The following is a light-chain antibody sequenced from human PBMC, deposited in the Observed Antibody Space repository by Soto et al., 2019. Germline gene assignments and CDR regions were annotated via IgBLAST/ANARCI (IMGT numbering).Light chain of an antibody. V-gene: IGKV1-5*03. J-gene: IGKJ1*01. Sequence: DIQMTQSPSTLSACVGDRVSITCRASQSVNSWLAWYQQKPGKAPKLLIYRASSLENGVPSRFGGRGSGTEFIFTISSLQPDDSATYYCQQYSSDSTFGQGTKVEIK. CDR3: QQYSSDST. CDR2: RAS. CDR1: QSVNSW.